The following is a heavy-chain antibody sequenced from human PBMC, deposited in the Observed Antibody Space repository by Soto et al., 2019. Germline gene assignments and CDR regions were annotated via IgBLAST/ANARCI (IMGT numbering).Heavy chain of an antibody. J-gene: IGHJ4*02. CDR3: VRRYGTTFDY. D-gene: IGHD1-1*01. CDR2: IYYSGST. CDR1: GGSISSYY. Sequence: QVQLQESGPGLVKPSETLSLTCTVSGGSISSYYWSWIRQPPGKGLEWIGYIYYSGSTNYNPSLKIRVTISVDTSKNQFSLKLSSVTAADTAVYYCVRRYGTTFDYWGQGTLVTVSS. V-gene: IGHV4-59*08.